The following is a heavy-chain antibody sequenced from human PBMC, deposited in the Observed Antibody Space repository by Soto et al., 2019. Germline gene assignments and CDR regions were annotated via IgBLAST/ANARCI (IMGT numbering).Heavy chain of an antibody. CDR1: GFTFSSYA. J-gene: IGHJ3*02. CDR2: ISGSGSST. CDR3: AKDRLYSNSPDTFDI. V-gene: IGHV3-23*01. Sequence: PGGSLRLSCAASGFTFSSYAMSWVRQTPGKGLEWVSTISGSGSSTYYADSVKGRFTISRDNSKNMLFLQMNSLRAEDTAVYYCAKDRLYSNSPDTFDIWGQGTLVTVSS. D-gene: IGHD6-13*01.